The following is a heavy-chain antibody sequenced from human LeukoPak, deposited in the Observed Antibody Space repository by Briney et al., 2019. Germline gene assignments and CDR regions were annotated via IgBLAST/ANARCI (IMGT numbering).Heavy chain of an antibody. CDR2: INPSGGGT. V-gene: IGHV1-46*01. D-gene: IGHD3-22*01. CDR3: ARSAVVHY. Sequence: ASVKVSCKASGGTFSSYAISWVRQAPGRGLEWMGVINPSGGGTNYAQKFQGRVTMTRDMSTSTVYMELSSLTSEDTAVYYRARSAVVHYWGQGTLVTVSS. J-gene: IGHJ4*02. CDR1: GGTFSSYA.